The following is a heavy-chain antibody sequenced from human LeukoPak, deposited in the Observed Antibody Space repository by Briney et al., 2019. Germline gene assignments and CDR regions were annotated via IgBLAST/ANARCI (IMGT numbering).Heavy chain of an antibody. CDR3: ARVGGVVATIRATYFDY. CDR2: INPSGGST. V-gene: IGHV1-46*01. CDR1: GYTFTGYY. D-gene: IGHD5-24*01. J-gene: IGHJ4*02. Sequence: ASVKVSCKASGYTFTGYYMHWVRQAPGQGLEWMGIINPSGGSTSYAQKFQGRVTMTRDTSTSTVYMELSSLRSEDTAVYYCARVGGVVATIRATYFDYWGQGTLVTVSS.